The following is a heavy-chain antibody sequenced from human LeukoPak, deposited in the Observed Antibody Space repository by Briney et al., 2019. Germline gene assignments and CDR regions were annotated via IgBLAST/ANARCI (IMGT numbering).Heavy chain of an antibody. D-gene: IGHD1-26*01. Sequence: PGGSLRLSCAASGLTFSSHWMHWVRQAPGKGLVWVSRITNDGSSTTYADSVKGRFTISRDNAKNSLYLQMNSLRVEDTAVYYCARDKTVGPTHLDYWGQGTLVTVSS. J-gene: IGHJ4*02. CDR2: ITNDGSST. V-gene: IGHV3-74*01. CDR1: GLTFSSHW. CDR3: ARDKTVGPTHLDY.